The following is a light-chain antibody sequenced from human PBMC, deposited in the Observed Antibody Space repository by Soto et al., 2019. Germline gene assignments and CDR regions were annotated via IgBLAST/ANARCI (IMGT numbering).Light chain of an antibody. CDR1: SSDVGGYNY. J-gene: IGLJ1*01. Sequence: QSPVTQPASVSWSPGQSITISCTGTSSDVGGYNYVSWYQQHPGKAPKLMIYEVSNRPSGVSNRFSGSKSGNTASLTISGLQAEDEADYYCSSNTSSSPYVLGTGTKVTVL. V-gene: IGLV2-14*01. CDR3: SSNTSSSPYV. CDR2: EVS.